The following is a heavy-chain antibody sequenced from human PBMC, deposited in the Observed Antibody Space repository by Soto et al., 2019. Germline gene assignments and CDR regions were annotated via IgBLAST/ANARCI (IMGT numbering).Heavy chain of an antibody. V-gene: IGHV1-24*01. CDR1: GYTLTELS. CDR2: FDPEDGET. CDR3: ATDVVFEIFGVDLNPRDYGMDV. Sequence: ASVKVSCKVSGYTLTELSMRWVRQAPGKGLEWMGGFDPEDGETIYAQKFQGRVTMTEDTSTDTAYMELSSLRSEDTAVYYCATDVVFEIFGVDLNPRDYGMDVWGQGTTVTVSS. J-gene: IGHJ6*02. D-gene: IGHD3-3*01.